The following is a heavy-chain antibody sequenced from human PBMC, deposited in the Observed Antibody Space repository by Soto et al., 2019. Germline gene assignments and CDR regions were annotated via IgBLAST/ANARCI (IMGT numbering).Heavy chain of an antibody. V-gene: IGHV3-21*01. CDR2: ISSSSSYI. CDR3: ARDLAATREAFFDY. Sequence: SLRLSCAASGFTFSSYSMNWVRQAPGKGLEWVSSISSSSSYIYYADSVKGRFTISRDNAKNSLYLQMNSLRAEDTAVYYCARDLAATREAFFDYWGQGTLVTVSS. J-gene: IGHJ4*02. D-gene: IGHD2-15*01. CDR1: GFTFSSYS.